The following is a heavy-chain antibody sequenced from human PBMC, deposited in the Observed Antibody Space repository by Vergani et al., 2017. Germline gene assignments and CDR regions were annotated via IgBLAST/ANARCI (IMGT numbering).Heavy chain of an antibody. J-gene: IGHJ6*02. CDR1: GFTFDDYT. Sequence: EVQLVESGGVVVQPGGSLRLSCAASGFTFDDYTMHWVRQAPGKGLEWVSLISWDGGSTYYADSLKGRFTISRDNNKNSLYLQMNSLRTEDTALYYCARDRRIAHYGMDVWGQGTTVTVSS. CDR3: ARDRRIAHYGMDV. V-gene: IGHV3-43*01. CDR2: ISWDGGST. D-gene: IGHD6-13*01.